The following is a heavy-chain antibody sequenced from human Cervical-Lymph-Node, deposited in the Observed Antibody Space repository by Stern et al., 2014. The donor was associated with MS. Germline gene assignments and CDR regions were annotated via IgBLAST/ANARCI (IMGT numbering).Heavy chain of an antibody. D-gene: IGHD6-19*01. CDR2: MNPNSGDT. CDR3: VSVQQWLRNFDN. V-gene: IGHV1-2*02. Sequence: VQLVESGADVKKPGASVKVSCKASGFNFVDYYMHWVRQTPRQGLEWMGWMNPNSGDTNYAQKFQGRVTMTRDTSISTAYMELRRLTSDDTAIYYCVSVQQWLRNFDNWGQGTLVTVSS. CDR1: GFNFVDYY. J-gene: IGHJ4*02.